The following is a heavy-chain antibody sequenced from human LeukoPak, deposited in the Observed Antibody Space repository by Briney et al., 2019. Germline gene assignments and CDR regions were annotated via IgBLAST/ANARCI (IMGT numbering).Heavy chain of an antibody. CDR2: IYYSGSA. V-gene: IGHV4-59*01. CDR1: GGSISSYQ. D-gene: IGHD6-13*01. CDR3: ARRRISSSWYELSYFDY. J-gene: IGHJ4*02. Sequence: PSETLSLTCTVSGGSISSYQWSWIRQPPGKGLEWIGNIYYSGSANYNPSLQSRVIISVDTSKNQFSLNLSPVLAADTAVYYCARRRISSSWYELSYFDYWGQGTLVTVSS.